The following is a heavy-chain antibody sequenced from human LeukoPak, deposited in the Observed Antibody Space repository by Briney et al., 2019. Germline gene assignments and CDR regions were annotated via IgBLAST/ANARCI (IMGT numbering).Heavy chain of an antibody. J-gene: IGHJ3*02. CDR3: ARSTGDLGPAFDI. CDR1: GASISSYY. Sequence: PSETLSLTCAVSGASISSYYWSWVRQPPGKGLEWIGYIYYSGSTNYNPSLKSRVTISVDTSKNQFSLKLSSVTAADTAVYYCARSTGDLGPAFDIWGQGTMVTVSS. D-gene: IGHD7-27*01. V-gene: IGHV4-59*01. CDR2: IYYSGST.